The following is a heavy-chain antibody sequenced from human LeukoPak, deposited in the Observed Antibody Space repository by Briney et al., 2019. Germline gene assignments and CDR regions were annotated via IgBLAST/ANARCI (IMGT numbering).Heavy chain of an antibody. CDR1: GFTFSSYG. Sequence: GGSLRLSCAASGFTFSSYGMHWVRQAPGKGLEWVSAISGSGGSTYYADSVKGRFTISRDNSKNTLYLQMNSLRAEDTAIYYCAKVVPAASVFDPWGQGTLVTVSS. J-gene: IGHJ5*02. D-gene: IGHD2-2*01. CDR3: AKVVPAASVFDP. V-gene: IGHV3-23*01. CDR2: ISGSGGST.